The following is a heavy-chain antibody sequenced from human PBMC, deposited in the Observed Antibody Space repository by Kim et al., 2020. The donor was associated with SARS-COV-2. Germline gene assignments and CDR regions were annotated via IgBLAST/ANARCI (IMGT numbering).Heavy chain of an antibody. D-gene: IGHD3-16*01. CDR2: INHSGST. CDR3: ARSPRRGSSHRWYFDL. V-gene: IGHV4-34*01. J-gene: IGHJ2*01. CDR1: GGSFSGYY. Sequence: SETLSLTCAVYGGSFSGYYWSWIRQPPGKGLEWIGEINHSGSTNYNPSLKSRVTISVDTSKNQFSLKLSSVTAADTAVYYCARSPRRGSSHRWYFDLWGRGTLVTVSS.